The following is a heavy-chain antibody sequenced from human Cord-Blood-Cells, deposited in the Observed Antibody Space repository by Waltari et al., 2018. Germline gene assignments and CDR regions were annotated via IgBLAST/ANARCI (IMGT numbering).Heavy chain of an antibody. V-gene: IGHV2-5*02. D-gene: IGHD4-4*01. CDR3: AHRPRHDYSNYRERGAFDI. Sequence: QITLKESGPTLVKLTQTLTLTCTFSGFSLSTSGVGVGWIRQPPGKALEWLALIYWDDDKRYSPSLKSRLTITKDTSKNQVVLTMTNMDPVDTATYYCAHRPRHDYSNYRERGAFDIWGQGTMVTVSS. J-gene: IGHJ3*02. CDR2: IYWDDDK. CDR1: GFSLSTSGVG.